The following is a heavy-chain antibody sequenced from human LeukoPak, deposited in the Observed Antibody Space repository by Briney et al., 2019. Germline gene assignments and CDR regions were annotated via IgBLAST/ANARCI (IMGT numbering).Heavy chain of an antibody. CDR1: GFTFSSYA. CDR2: ISGSGGST. Sequence: GGSLRLSCAAPGFTFSSYAMSWVRQAPGKGLEWVSAISGSGGSTYYADSVKGRFTISRDNSKNTLYLQMNSLRAEDTAVYYCAKGPEYCSGGSCYSDVPFDYWGQGTLVTVSS. CDR3: AKGPEYCSGGSCYSDVPFDY. D-gene: IGHD2-15*01. J-gene: IGHJ4*02. V-gene: IGHV3-23*01.